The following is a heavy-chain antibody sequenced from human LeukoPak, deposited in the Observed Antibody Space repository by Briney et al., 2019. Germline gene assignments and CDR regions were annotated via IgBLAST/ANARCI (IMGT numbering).Heavy chain of an antibody. Sequence: SETLSLTCTVSGGSISSGGYYWSWIRQHPGKGLEWIGYIYYSGSTYYNPSLKSRVTISVDTSKNQFSLKLSSVTAADTAVYYCARDGPSYCSGGSCYGYYGMDVWGKGTTVIVSS. CDR2: IYYSGST. CDR3: ARDGPSYCSGGSCYGYYGMDV. J-gene: IGHJ6*04. CDR1: GGSISSGGYY. V-gene: IGHV4-31*03. D-gene: IGHD2-15*01.